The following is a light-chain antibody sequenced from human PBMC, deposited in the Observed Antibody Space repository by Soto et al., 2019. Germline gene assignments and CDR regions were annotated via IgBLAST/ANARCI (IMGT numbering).Light chain of an antibody. Sequence: QSVLTQPRSVSGSPGQSVTISCTGTSSDVAFYNFVSWYQHHPGRAPKLLIYDVSKRPSGVPDRFSGSKSGNTASLTISGLQAEDETDYYCCSYAGTFSYVFGPGTQLTVL. V-gene: IGLV2-11*01. CDR2: DVS. CDR1: SSDVAFYNF. J-gene: IGLJ1*01. CDR3: CSYAGTFSYV.